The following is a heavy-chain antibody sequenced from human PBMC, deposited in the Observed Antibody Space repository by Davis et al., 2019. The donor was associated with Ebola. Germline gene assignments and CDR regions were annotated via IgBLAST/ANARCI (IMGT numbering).Heavy chain of an antibody. D-gene: IGHD6-13*01. CDR3: AGSSSWDLYYYYYYMDV. CDR1: GYTFTSYD. CDR2: MNPNSGNT. Sequence: ASVTVSCKASGYTFTSYDINWVRQATGQGLEWMGWMNPNSGNTGYAQKFQGRVTITRNTSISTAYMELSSLRSEDTAVYYCAGSSSWDLYYYYYYMDVWGKGTTVTVSS. V-gene: IGHV1-8*03. J-gene: IGHJ6*03.